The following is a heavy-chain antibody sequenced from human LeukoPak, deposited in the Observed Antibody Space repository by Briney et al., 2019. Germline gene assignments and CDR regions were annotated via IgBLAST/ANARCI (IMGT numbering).Heavy chain of an antibody. CDR1: GYTFTSYY. CDR2: INPSGGST. V-gene: IGHV1-46*01. J-gene: IGHJ4*02. CDR3: ARDVRYCSGGSCHTTAFDY. Sequence: ASVKVSCKASGYTFTSYYMHWVRQAPGQGLEWMGIINPSGGSTSYAQKFQGRVTMTRDTSTSTVYMELSSLRSEDTAVYYCARDVRYCSGGSCHTTAFDYWGQGTLVTVSS. D-gene: IGHD2-15*01.